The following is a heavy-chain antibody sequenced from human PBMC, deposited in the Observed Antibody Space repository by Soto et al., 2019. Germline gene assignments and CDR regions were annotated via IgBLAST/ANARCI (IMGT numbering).Heavy chain of an antibody. CDR3: ARGKRQQLNYFDY. D-gene: IGHD6-13*01. V-gene: IGHV4-4*07. CDR2: IYTSGST. Sequence: SETLSLTCTVSGGSISSYHWSWILQPAGKGLEWIGRIYTSGSTNYNPSLKSRVTMSVDTSKNQFSLKLSSVTAADTAVYYCARGKRQQLNYFDYWGQGTLVTV. J-gene: IGHJ4*02. CDR1: GGSISSYH.